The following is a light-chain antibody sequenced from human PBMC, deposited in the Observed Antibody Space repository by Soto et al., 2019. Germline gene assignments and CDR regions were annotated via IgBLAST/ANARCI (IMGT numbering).Light chain of an antibody. CDR1: QDISDS. J-gene: IGKJ2*01. CDR3: QQYADFPHT. V-gene: IGKV1-33*01. Sequence: DLQMTQSPSSLSASVGDRVSIACQASQDISDSLNWYQQKPGRGPKLLIYTSSNLETGVPSRFSGSGSGTDFTLTISGLQPEDLATYFCQQYADFPHTFGQGTKLQIK. CDR2: TSS.